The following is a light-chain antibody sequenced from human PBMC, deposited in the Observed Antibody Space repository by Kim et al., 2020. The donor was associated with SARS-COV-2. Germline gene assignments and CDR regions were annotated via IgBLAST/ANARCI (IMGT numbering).Light chain of an antibody. CDR1: NSGGKS. CDR2: YDS. CDR3: QVWNSDNDDRGV. V-gene: IGLV3-21*01. J-gene: IGLJ3*02. Sequence: PGGTAIITGEENNSGGKSVHWDQQKAGQSPVLVIRYDSDRPSGIPKRFSGSNSGNTATLTISGVEDGDEADYYCQVWNSDNDDRGVFGGGTQLTVL.